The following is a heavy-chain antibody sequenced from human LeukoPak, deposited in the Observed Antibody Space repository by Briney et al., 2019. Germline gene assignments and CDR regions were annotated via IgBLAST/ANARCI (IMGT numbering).Heavy chain of an antibody. D-gene: IGHD1-1*01. CDR3: AREGNWNDGSFDY. V-gene: IGHV4-61*02. CDR1: GGSISSSSYY. J-gene: IGHJ4*02. Sequence: PSETLSLTCTVSGGSISSSSYYWSWIRQPAGKGLEWIGRIYTSGSTNYNPSLKSRVTMSVDTSKNQFSLKLSSVTAADTAVYYCAREGNWNDGSFDYWGQGTLVTVSS. CDR2: IYTSGST.